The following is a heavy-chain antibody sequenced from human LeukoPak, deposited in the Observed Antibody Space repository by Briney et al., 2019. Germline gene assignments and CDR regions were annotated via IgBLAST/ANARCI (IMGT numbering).Heavy chain of an antibody. CDR1: GGSFSGYY. Sequence: PPETLSLTCAVYGGSFSGYYWSWIRQPPGKGLEWIGEINHSGSTNYNPSLKSRVTISVDTSKNQFSLKLSSVTAADTAVYYCARGGFDYYDNPYFDYWGQGTLVTVSS. CDR2: INHSGST. D-gene: IGHD3-22*01. CDR3: ARGGFDYYDNPYFDY. J-gene: IGHJ4*02. V-gene: IGHV4-34*01.